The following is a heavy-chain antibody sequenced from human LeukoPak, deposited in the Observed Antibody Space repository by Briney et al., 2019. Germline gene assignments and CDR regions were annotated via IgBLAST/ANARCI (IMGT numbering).Heavy chain of an antibody. D-gene: IGHD3-22*01. Sequence: GGSLRLSCAASGFTFSSYSMNWVRQAPGMGLEWVSYISSSSSTIYYADSVKGRFTISRDNAKNSLYLQMNSLRAEDTAVYYCATDQGYYYYDGTGFHYRDYWGQGTLVTVSS. CDR1: GFTFSSYS. V-gene: IGHV3-48*01. CDR2: ISSSSSTI. J-gene: IGHJ4*02. CDR3: ATDQGYYYYDGTGFHYRDY.